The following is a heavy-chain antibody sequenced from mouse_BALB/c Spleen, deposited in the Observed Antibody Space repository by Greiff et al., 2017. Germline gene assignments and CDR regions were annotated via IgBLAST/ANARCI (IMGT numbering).Heavy chain of an antibody. V-gene: IGHV3-6*02. J-gene: IGHJ2*01. Sequence: DVKLQESGPGLVKPSQSLSLTCSVTGYSITSGYYWNWIRQFPGNKLEWMGYISYDGSNNYNPSLKNRISITRDTSKNQFFLKLNSVTTEDTATYYCARDPVTTVEGDYWGQGTTLTVSS. CDR3: ARDPVTTVEGDY. CDR2: ISYDGSN. CDR1: GYSITSGYY. D-gene: IGHD1-1*01.